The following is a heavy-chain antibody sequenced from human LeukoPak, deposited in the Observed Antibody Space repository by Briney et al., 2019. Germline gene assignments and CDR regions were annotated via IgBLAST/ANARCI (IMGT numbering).Heavy chain of an antibody. V-gene: IGHV3-48*01. CDR2: ISSGSSTI. Sequence: GGSLRLSCAASGFTFSSYSMNGVRQAPGKGLEWVSYISSGSSTIYFADAVKGRFTISRDNAKNSLYLQMNSLRAEDTAVYYCARYGLAGTDYWGQGTLVTVSS. CDR3: ARYGLAGTDY. D-gene: IGHD6-19*01. J-gene: IGHJ4*02. CDR1: GFTFSSYS.